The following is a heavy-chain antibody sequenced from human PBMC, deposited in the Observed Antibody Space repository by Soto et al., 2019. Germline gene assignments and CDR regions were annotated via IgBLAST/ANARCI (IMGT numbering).Heavy chain of an antibody. J-gene: IGHJ4*02. CDR2: ISSSSSYI. Sequence: EVQLVESGGGLVKPGGSLRLSCAASGFTFSSYSMNWVRQAPGKGLEWVSSISSSSSYIYYADSVKGRFTISRDNAKNSLYLQMNSLRAEDTAVYYCARDRAVAGPYYFDYWGQGTLVTVSS. D-gene: IGHD6-19*01. CDR1: GFTFSSYS. V-gene: IGHV3-21*01. CDR3: ARDRAVAGPYYFDY.